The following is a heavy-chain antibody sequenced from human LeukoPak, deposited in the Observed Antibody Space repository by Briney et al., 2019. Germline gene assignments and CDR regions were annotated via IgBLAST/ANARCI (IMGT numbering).Heavy chain of an antibody. CDR2: IYYSGST. CDR1: GGSISSYY. J-gene: IGHJ5*02. D-gene: IGHD3-10*01. V-gene: IGHV4-59*01. Sequence: KPSETLSLTCTVSGGSISSYYWSWIRQPPGKGLEWIGYIYYSGSTNYNPSLKSRVTISVDTSKNQFSLKLSSVTAADTAVYHCARAGYGSGSYYNWFDPWGQGTLVTVSS. CDR3: ARAGYGSGSYYNWFDP.